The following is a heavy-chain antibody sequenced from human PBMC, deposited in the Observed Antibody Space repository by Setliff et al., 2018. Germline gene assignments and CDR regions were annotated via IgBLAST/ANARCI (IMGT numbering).Heavy chain of an antibody. CDR3: AKTYNWNSYDTFDL. Sequence: PGESLKISCKDSGHLFSISWIGWVRQMPGKGLDWMGIIYPGDLQIKYSPSFHGRVTISADKSINTAYLEWSSLEASDTAMYYCAKTYNWNSYDTFDLWGQGTMVTVSS. D-gene: IGHD1-7*01. J-gene: IGHJ3*01. V-gene: IGHV5-51*01. CDR2: IYPGDLQI. CDR1: GHLFSISW.